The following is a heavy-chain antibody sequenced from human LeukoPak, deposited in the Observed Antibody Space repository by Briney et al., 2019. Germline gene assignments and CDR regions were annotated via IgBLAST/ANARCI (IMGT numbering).Heavy chain of an antibody. J-gene: IGHJ6*03. CDR2: CNPIFGTA. D-gene: IGHD6-6*01. Sequence: SVKVCDKAAGGTFSSYASSWVRQAPGQGLEWMGGCNPIFGTANYAQKFQGRVTITTDESTSTAYMELSSLRSEDTAVYYCAKSIAARPGYYYYMDVWGKGTMVTVS. CDR1: GGTFSSYA. CDR3: AKSIAARPGYYYYMDV. V-gene: IGHV1-69*05.